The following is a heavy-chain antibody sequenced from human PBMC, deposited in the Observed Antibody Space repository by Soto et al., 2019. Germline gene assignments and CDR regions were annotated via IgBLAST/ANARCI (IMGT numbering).Heavy chain of an antibody. J-gene: IGHJ4*02. CDR1: GFTFSDYY. V-gene: IGHV3-11*01. D-gene: IGHD3-22*01. Sequence: PGGSLRLSCAASGFTFSDYYMSWIRQAPGKGLEWVSYISSSGSIIYYADSVKGRFTISRDNAKNSLYLQMNSLRAEDAAVYYCARDLGYYDSSGYFDYWGQGTLVTVS. CDR2: ISSSGSII. CDR3: ARDLGYYDSSGYFDY.